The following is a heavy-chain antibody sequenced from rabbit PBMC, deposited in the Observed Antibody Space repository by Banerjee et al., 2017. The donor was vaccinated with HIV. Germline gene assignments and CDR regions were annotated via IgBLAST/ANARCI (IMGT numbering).Heavy chain of an antibody. CDR3: ASDAGGAGSGYRGYYFHL. CDR1: GFSFSSSYY. CDR2: INTITGDT. V-gene: IGHV1S45*01. Sequence: QEQLEESGGDLVKPEGSLTLTCTASGFSFSSSYYMCWVRQAPGKGLEWIACINTITGDTVYATWAKGRFTISKTSSTTVTLQMTSLTAADTATYFCASDAGGAGSGYRGYYFHLWGQGTLVTVS. D-gene: IGHD7-1*01. J-gene: IGHJ4*01.